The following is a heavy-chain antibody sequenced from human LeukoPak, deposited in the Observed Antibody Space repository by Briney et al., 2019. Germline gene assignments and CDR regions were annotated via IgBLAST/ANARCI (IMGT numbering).Heavy chain of an antibody. Sequence: GASVKVSCKASGGTFSSYAISWVRQAPGQGLEWMGGIIPIFGTANYAQNFQGRVTITADESTGTAYMDLSSLRSEDTAVYYCARVVTPRYCTTPSCYWKGWFDPWGQGTLVTVSS. D-gene: IGHD2-2*01. J-gene: IGHJ5*02. CDR3: ARVVTPRYCTTPSCYWKGWFDP. CDR1: GGTFSSYA. CDR2: IIPIFGTA. V-gene: IGHV1-69*13.